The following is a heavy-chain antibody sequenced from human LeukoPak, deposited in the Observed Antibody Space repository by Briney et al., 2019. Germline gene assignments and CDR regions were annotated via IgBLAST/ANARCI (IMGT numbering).Heavy chain of an antibody. CDR3: AKDRYCPSSNCPIDY. CDR2: INGNRDKI. J-gene: IGHJ4*02. V-gene: IGHV3-9*01. Sequence: PGGSLRLSCATSGFTFDEYAMHWVRQAPGKGLEWVAGINGNRDKIGYADSVKGRFTIFRDSAKRSLYLQMNSLRAEDTALYFCAKDRYCPSSNCPIDYWGQGTLVTVSS. CDR1: GFTFDEYA. D-gene: IGHD2-2*01.